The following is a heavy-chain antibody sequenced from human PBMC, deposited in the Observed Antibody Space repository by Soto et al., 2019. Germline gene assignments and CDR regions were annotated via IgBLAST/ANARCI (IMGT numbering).Heavy chain of an antibody. D-gene: IGHD2-2*03. J-gene: IGHJ4*02. CDR3: VRGMDRNSAGF. Sequence: EVQLVQSGAEVKKPGEALKISCKASGYTFTNYWIGWVRQVPGEGLEWIGFIFPSDSVTRYSPSFQGQVTISVDKSVDTTYLQWGSLKASDTAMYYCVRGMDRNSAGFWGLGTMVTVSS. CDR2: IFPSDSVT. V-gene: IGHV5-51*03. CDR1: GYTFTNYW.